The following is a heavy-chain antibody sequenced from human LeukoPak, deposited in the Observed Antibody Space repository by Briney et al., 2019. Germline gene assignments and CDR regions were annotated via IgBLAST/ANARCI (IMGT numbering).Heavy chain of an antibody. D-gene: IGHD5-12*01. V-gene: IGHV3-53*01. CDR3: ARGGGYAFYAFDI. CDR2: IYSGGST. CDR1: GFTVSSNY. J-gene: IGHJ3*02. Sequence: GGSLRLSCAASGFTVSSNYMSWVRQAPGKGLEWVSVIYSGGSTYYADSVKGRFTISRDNSKNTLYLQMNSLRAEDTAVYYCARGGGYAFYAFDIWGQGTMVTVSS.